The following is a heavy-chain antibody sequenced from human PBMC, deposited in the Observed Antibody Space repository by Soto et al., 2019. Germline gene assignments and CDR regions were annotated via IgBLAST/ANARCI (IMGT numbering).Heavy chain of an antibody. CDR3: ARTARATVTMGGYYYYDMDV. Sequence: QVQLQESGPGLVKPSQTLSLTCTVSGGSITSGGYYWTWIRQHPGKGLEWIGHIYQSGSAYYNPSLKSRVTMSVDTSKNQFSLKLTSVTAADTAVYYCARTARATVTMGGYYYYDMDVWGQGTTVTVSS. CDR1: GGSITSGGYY. D-gene: IGHD4-17*01. J-gene: IGHJ6*02. V-gene: IGHV4-31*03. CDR2: IYQSGSA.